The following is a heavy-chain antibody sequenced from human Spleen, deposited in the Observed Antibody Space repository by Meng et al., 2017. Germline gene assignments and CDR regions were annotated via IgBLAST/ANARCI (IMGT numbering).Heavy chain of an antibody. Sequence: QVQLQQWGAGLLKPSETLSLTCAVYGGSFSGYYWSWIRQPPGKGLEWIGEINHSGSTNYNTSLKSRVTISIDKSKNQFSLKLTSVTAADTAIYYCARDNYGDYGYWGQGTLVTVSS. CDR3: ARDNYGDYGY. V-gene: IGHV4-34*01. J-gene: IGHJ4*02. D-gene: IGHD4-17*01. CDR2: INHSGST. CDR1: GGSFSGYY.